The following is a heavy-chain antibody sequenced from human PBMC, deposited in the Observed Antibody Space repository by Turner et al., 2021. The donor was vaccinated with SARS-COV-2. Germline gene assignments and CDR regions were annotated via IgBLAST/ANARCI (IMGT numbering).Heavy chain of an antibody. Sequence: QLQLQESGPGLVKPSETLSLTCTVSGGSISSSSYYWGWIRQPPGKRLEWVGGIVYSGRTYYDPSLKSRVTISVDTSKNQFSLKLSSVTAADTAVYYCAGEEVVFRASHTLYYYGMDVWGQGTTVTVSS. V-gene: IGHV4-39*01. J-gene: IGHJ6*02. CDR2: IVYSGRT. CDR1: GGSISSSSYY. CDR3: AGEEVVFRASHTLYYYGMDV. D-gene: IGHD3-22*01.